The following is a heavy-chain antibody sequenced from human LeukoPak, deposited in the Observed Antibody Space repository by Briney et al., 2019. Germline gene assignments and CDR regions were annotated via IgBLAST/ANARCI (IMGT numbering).Heavy chain of an antibody. CDR2: INPSGGST. V-gene: IGHV1-46*01. D-gene: IGHD1-14*01. CDR3: ARLAPSGTGWFDP. J-gene: IGHJ5*02. CDR1: GYTFTSYY. Sequence: ASVKVSCKASGYTFTSYYMHWVRQAPGEGLEWMGIINPSGGSTSYAQKFQGRVTMTRDMSTSTVYMELSSLRSEDTAVYYCARLAPSGTGWFDPWGQGTLVTVSS.